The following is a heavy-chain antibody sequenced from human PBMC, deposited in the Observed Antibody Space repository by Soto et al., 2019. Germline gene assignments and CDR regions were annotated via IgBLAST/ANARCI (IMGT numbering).Heavy chain of an antibody. Sequence: GGPLRLSFGASGYTFSTYGMHWVRQAPGKGLGWVAVISYDGVNKYYADSVKGRFTTSRDNSKNTLYLQMNSLRAEDTAVYYCAKSVYNWNDGFFDYWGQGTLVTVSS. D-gene: IGHD1-1*01. CDR2: ISYDGVNK. J-gene: IGHJ4*02. CDR3: AKSVYNWNDGFFDY. V-gene: IGHV3-30*18. CDR1: GYTFSTYG.